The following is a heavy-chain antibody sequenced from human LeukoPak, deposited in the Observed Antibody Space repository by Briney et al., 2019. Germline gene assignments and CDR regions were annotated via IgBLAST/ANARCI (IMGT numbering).Heavy chain of an antibody. J-gene: IGHJ6*04. D-gene: IGHD3-10*02. CDR3: AELGITMIGGV. CDR2: INSDGSST. V-gene: IGHV3-74*01. Sequence: GGSLRLSCAASGFTFSSYWMHWVRQAPGKGLVWVSRINSDGSSTSYADSVKGRFTISRDNAKNTLYLQMNSLRAEDTAVYYCAELGITMIGGVWGKGTTVTISS. CDR1: GFTFSSYW.